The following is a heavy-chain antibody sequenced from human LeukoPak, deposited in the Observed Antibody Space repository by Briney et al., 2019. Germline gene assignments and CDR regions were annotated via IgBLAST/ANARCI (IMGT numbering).Heavy chain of an antibody. J-gene: IGHJ3*02. CDR1: GGTFSSYA. V-gene: IGHV1-69*13. Sequence: SVKVSCKASGGTFSSYAISWVRQAPGQGLEWMGGIIPIFGTANYAQKFQGRVTITADESTSTAYMELSSLRSEDTAVYYCAKLDYGAVHDAFDIWGQGTMVTVSS. CDR2: IIPIFGTA. D-gene: IGHD4-17*01. CDR3: AKLDYGAVHDAFDI.